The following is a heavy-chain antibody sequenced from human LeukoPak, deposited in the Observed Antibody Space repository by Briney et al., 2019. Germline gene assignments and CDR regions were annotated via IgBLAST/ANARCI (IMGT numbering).Heavy chain of an antibody. Sequence: GGSLRLSCAASGFTFSSYGMHWVRQAPGKGLEWVAVIWYDGSNKYYADSVKGRFTISRDNSKNTLYLQMNSLRAEDTAVYYCAKDREGPVGYYFGYWGQGTLVTVSS. CDR1: GFTFSSYG. V-gene: IGHV3-33*06. CDR3: AKDREGPVGYYFGY. CDR2: IWYDGSNK. J-gene: IGHJ4*02. D-gene: IGHD3-10*01.